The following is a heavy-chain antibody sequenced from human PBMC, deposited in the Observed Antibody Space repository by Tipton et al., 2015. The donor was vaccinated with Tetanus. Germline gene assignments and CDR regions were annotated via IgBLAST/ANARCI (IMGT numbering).Heavy chain of an antibody. D-gene: IGHD6-13*01. CDR1: AYAFTSYD. CDR3: ARGNRGSSWYF. CDR2: MNPNTGHA. Sequence: QSGPEVKKPGASVKVSCKAFAYAFTSYDLNWVRHAAGQGLEWLGYMNPNTGHAAYAQKFQGRITMTSNVSITTAYLELRNLRSDDTAVYFCARGNRGSSWYFWGQGTLVTVSS. J-gene: IGHJ4*02. V-gene: IGHV1-8*01.